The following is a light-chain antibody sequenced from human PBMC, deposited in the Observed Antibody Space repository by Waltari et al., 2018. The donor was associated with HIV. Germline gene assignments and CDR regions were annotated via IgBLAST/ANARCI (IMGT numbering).Light chain of an antibody. CDR1: QDIRDF. J-gene: IGKJ4*01. CDR3: QQLHTFPLT. V-gene: IGKV1-9*01. CDR2: DAS. Sequence: DIQLTQSPSLPSASVGDSVTVACRASQDIRDFLAWYQQKPGIAPRLLIYDASTWYTGVPSRFRGSGSGTEFTLTISSLQPEDFASDYCQQLHTFPLTFGGGTKV.